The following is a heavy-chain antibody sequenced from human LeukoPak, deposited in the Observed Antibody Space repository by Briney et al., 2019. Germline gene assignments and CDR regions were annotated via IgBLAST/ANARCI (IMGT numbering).Heavy chain of an antibody. V-gene: IGHV3-66*01. CDR1: GFNVNNNY. CDR2: IYSGGST. CDR3: ARGPQYSSPPLRRFDP. J-gene: IGHJ5*02. D-gene: IGHD6-13*01. Sequence: GGSLRLSCAASGFNVNNNYMNWVRQAPGKGLEWVSVIYSGGSTYYADSVKGRFTISRDISNNTLYLQMNSLRAEDTAVYYCARGPQYSSPPLRRFDPWGQGTLVTVSS.